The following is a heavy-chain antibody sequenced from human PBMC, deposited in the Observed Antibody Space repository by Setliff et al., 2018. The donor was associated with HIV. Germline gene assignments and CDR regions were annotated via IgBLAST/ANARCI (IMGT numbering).Heavy chain of an antibody. D-gene: IGHD2-8*02. Sequence: NPSETLSLTCAVYGVPLSDYYWIWIRQPPGKGLEWIGEINHSGSTAYNPSLKSRVTISVDTSKNQFSLKLNSVTAADTAVYYCTVYNTGSSKDHYWGQGTPVTVSS. V-gene: IGHV4-34*01. CDR1: GVPLSDYY. J-gene: IGHJ4*02. CDR2: INHSGST. CDR3: TVYNTGSSKDHY.